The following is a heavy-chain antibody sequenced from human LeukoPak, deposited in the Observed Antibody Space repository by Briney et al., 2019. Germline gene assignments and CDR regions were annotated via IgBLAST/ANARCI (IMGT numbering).Heavy chain of an antibody. J-gene: IGHJ4*02. D-gene: IGHD3-3*01. Sequence: SETLSLTCSVSGGSISNYYWSWIRQPPGKGLEWIGYIYYSGSTTYNPSLKSRVTMSVDTTKKHFSLKLSSVTAADTAMYYCARSRRGYDYWGQGTLVTVSS. CDR2: IYYSGST. CDR1: GGSISNYY. CDR3: ARSRRGYDY. V-gene: IGHV4-59*01.